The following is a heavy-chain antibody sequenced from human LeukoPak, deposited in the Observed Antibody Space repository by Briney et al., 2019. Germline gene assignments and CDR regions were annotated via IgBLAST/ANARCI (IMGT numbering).Heavy chain of an antibody. Sequence: PSETLSLTCAVSGGSMRNYYWSWIRQPPEEGLEWIGYTYDSGSSSYNPSLRSRVSISIDTSKNQFSLNLSSVTAADTAVYYCARGWASSWYYFYCWGQGTLVTVAS. D-gene: IGHD2-2*01. J-gene: IGHJ4*02. V-gene: IGHV4-59*01. CDR2: TYDSGSS. CDR3: ARGWASSWYYFYC. CDR1: GGSMRNYY.